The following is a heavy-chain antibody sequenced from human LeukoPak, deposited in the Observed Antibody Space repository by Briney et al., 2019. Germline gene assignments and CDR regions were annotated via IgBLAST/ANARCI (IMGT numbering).Heavy chain of an antibody. CDR3: ARDAHDFWSGYRGMDV. V-gene: IGHV1-2*02. CDR2: INPKSGGT. CDR1: VYTVTGYY. D-gene: IGHD3-3*01. J-gene: IGHJ6*02. Sequence: ASVKLSCKASVYTVTGYYMHWVRQAPGPGLGWMGWINPKSGGTNYAQKFQGRVTMTRDTSISTAYMEVSRLRSDDTAVYYCARDAHDFWSGYRGMDVWGQGTTVTVSS.